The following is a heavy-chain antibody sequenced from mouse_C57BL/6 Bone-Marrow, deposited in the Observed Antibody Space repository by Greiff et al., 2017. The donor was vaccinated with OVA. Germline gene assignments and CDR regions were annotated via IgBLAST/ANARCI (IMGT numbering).Heavy chain of an antibody. CDR1: GFTFSDYG. Sequence: DVKLVESGGGLVKPGGSLKLSCAASGFTFSDYGMHWVRQAPEKGLEWVAYISSGSSTIYYADTVKGRFTISRDNAKNTLFLQMTSLRSEDTAMYYCARKRNYYYGSSYPWYFDVWGTGTTVTVSS. CDR2: ISSGSSTI. V-gene: IGHV5-17*01. J-gene: IGHJ1*03. D-gene: IGHD1-1*01. CDR3: ARKRNYYYGSSYPWYFDV.